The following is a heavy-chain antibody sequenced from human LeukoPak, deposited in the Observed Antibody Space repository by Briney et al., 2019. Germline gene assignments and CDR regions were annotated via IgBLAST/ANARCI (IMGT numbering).Heavy chain of an antibody. CDR2: IKTKTDGGTT. V-gene: IGHV3-15*01. Sequence: PGGSLRLSCEASGFTFNNVWMNWVRQAPGKGLEWIGRIKTKTDGGTTEYAASAKGRFTISRDDSKNTVYLQMNSLKTEDTALYYCVTRITSTGDYWGQGTLVTVSS. CDR1: GFTFNNVW. D-gene: IGHD3-16*01. CDR3: VTRITSTGDY. J-gene: IGHJ4*02.